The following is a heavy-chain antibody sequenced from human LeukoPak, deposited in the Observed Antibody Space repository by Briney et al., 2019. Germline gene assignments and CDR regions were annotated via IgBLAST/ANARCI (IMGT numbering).Heavy chain of an antibody. J-gene: IGHJ5*02. CDR1: GYTFTNYG. D-gene: IGHD3-3*01. V-gene: IGHV1-18*01. Sequence: ASVKVSCKASGYTFTNYGISWVRQAPGQGLEWMGWISIYNGNTDYAQKLRGRVTMTTDTSTSTAYMELRSLRSDDTAVYYCARITYDFWSGYYMPDDPWGQETLVTVSS. CDR3: ARITYDFWSGYYMPDDP. CDR2: ISIYNGNT.